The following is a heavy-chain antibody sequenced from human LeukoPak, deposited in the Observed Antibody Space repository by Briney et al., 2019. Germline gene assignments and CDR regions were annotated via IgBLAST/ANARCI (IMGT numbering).Heavy chain of an antibody. CDR2: ISGSGSSI. CDR1: GFTFSTYE. Sequence: GGSLRLSCTASGFTFSTYEMNWVRQAPGKGLEWISYISGSGSSIFYADSLQGRFTVSRDNAKNSVYLQMNSLRDEDTAVYYCARDWSTVTTWAKDAFDIWGQGTMVTVSS. CDR3: ARDWSTVTTWAKDAFDI. J-gene: IGHJ3*02. D-gene: IGHD4-17*01. V-gene: IGHV3-48*03.